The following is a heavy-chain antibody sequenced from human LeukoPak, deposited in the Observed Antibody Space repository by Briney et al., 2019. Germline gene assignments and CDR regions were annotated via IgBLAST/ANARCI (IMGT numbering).Heavy chain of an antibody. CDR1: QFTFTKYW. Sequence: GGSLRLSCAASQFTFTKYWMTWVRQAPGKGPEWVASIKQDGSEKSYVDSVKGRFTISRDNARTSLSLQMNSLRAEDTAVYYCARGITSGPRRYDVRNFDYWGQGTPVTVSS. CDR2: IKQDGSEK. D-gene: IGHD5-12*01. J-gene: IGHJ4*02. CDR3: ARGITSGPRRYDVRNFDY. V-gene: IGHV3-7*01.